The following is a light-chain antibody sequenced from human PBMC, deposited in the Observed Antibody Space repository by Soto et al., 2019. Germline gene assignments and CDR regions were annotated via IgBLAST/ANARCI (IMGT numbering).Light chain of an antibody. Sequence: QSVLTQPPSVSATPGQRVVFSCSGSSSNIGSNTVNWYQQFPGTAPQLLFFRNTQRPSGVPDRFSASKSGTSASLAISGLQSRDEADYYCAAWDDSLEGMVFGGGTKVTVL. CDR2: RNT. CDR1: SSNIGSNT. CDR3: AAWDDSLEGMV. J-gene: IGLJ2*01. V-gene: IGLV1-44*01.